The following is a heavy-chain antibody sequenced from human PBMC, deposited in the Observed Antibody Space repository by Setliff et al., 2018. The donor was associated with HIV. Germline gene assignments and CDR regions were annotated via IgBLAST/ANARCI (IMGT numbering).Heavy chain of an antibody. Sequence: SLRLSCAASGFTFSSYAMAWVRQAPGKGLEWVAVMYYDGVTTYYADSVKGRFTISRDNAKNSLYLQMNSLRAEDTAVYYCARGSCSGCYLSDYWGLGTLVTVSS. J-gene: IGHJ4*02. V-gene: IGHV3-30*04. CDR1: GFTFSSYA. D-gene: IGHD6-19*01. CDR2: MYYDGVTT. CDR3: ARGSCSGCYLSDY.